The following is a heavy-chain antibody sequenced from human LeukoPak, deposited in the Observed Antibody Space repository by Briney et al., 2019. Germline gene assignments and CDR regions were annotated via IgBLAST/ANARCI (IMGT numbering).Heavy chain of an antibody. CDR2: ISWNSGSI. Sequence: GGSLRLSCAASGFTFYDYAMHWVRQAPGKGLEWVSGISWNSGSIGYADSVKGRFTISRDNAKNSLYLQMNSLRAEDTALYYCAKDMSSQYSSSWYFDYWGQGTLVTVSS. V-gene: IGHV3-9*01. CDR1: GFTFYDYA. D-gene: IGHD6-13*01. CDR3: AKDMSSQYSSSWYFDY. J-gene: IGHJ4*02.